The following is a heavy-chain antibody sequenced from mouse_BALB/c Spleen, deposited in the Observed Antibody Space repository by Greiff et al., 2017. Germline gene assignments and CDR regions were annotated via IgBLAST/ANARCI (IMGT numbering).Heavy chain of an antibody. CDR3: ARYGMYAYYAMDY. CDR1: GYSFTGYY. V-gene: IGHV1S34*01. D-gene: IGHD2-1*01. Sequence: LVKTGASVKISCKASGYSFTGYYMHWVKQSHGKSLEWIGYISCYNGATSYNQKFKGKATFTVDTSSSTAYMQFNSLTSEDSAVYYCARYGMYAYYAMDYWGQGTSVTVSS. J-gene: IGHJ4*01. CDR2: ISCYNGAT.